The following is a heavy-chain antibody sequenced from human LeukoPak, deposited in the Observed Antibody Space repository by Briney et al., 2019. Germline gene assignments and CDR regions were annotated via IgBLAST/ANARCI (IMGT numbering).Heavy chain of an antibody. CDR1: GGSISSGDYY. V-gene: IGHV4-30-4*01. D-gene: IGHD3-9*01. CDR2: IYYSGST. J-gene: IGHJ4*02. CDR3: AREQGRDYDILTGPR. Sequence: SQTLSLTCTVSGGSISSGDYYWSWIRQPPGKGLEWIGYIYYSGSTYYNPSLKSRVAISVDTSKNQFSLKLSFVTAADTAVYYCAREQGRDYDILTGPRWGQGTLVTVSS.